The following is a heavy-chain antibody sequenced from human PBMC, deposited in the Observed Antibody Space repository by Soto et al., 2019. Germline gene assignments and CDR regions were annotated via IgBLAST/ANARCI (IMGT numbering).Heavy chain of an antibody. V-gene: IGHV4-59*02. CDR1: GGSVSGYH. D-gene: IGHD3-10*01. J-gene: IGHJ4*02. Sequence: SETLSLTCNVSGGSVSGYHWSWIRQPPGKGLEWIGYINNNGNTDYSPSLESRVTISVDTSKNQISPNLTSVTAADTAVYYCARHPGNYYAQFDYWGQGTLVTVSS. CDR3: ARHPGNYYAQFDY. CDR2: INNNGNT.